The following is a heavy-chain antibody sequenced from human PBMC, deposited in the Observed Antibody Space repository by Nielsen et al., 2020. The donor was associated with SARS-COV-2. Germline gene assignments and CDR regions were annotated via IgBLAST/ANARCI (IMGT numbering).Heavy chain of an antibody. CDR3: ARDRWNSFDY. Sequence: GGSLRLSCAASGFTFSSYAMHWVRQAPGKGLEWVAVISYDGSNKYYADSVKGRFTISRDNSKNTLYLQMNSLRAEDTAVYYCARDRWNSFDYWGQGTLVTVSS. V-gene: IGHV3-30*04. CDR1: GFTFSSYA. J-gene: IGHJ4*02. CDR2: ISYDGSNK. D-gene: IGHD1-7*01.